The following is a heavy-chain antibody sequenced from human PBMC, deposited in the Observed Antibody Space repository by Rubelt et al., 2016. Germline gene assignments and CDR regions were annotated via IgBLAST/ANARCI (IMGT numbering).Heavy chain of an antibody. J-gene: IGHJ3*02. CDR1: GFTFSNSW. CDR2: IKRKTDDETT. CDR3: TTQSLSGNSDGWRAYDI. D-gene: IGHD1-7*01. V-gene: IGHV3-15*01. Sequence: EVQLLESGGGLVKPGGSLRLSCAASGFTFSNSWMSWVRQAPGEGLEWVGRIKRKTDDETTDYAAPVKGRFTISRDDSKTTLYLDMHSLKPEDTAGYYCTTQSLSGNSDGWRAYDIWGQGTLVTVSS.